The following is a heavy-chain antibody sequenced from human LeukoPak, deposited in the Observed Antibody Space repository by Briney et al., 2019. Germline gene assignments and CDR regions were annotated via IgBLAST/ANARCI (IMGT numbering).Heavy chain of an antibody. D-gene: IGHD3-3*01. J-gene: IGHJ5*02. CDR3: EPPLQFLES. V-gene: IGHV3-23*01. CDR1: GFTFTNYA. CDR2: TSATGGST. Sequence: GGSLRLSCAASGFTFTNYAMSWVRQAPGKGLEWVSDTSATGGSTFYADSVKGRFTISRDNSKNTLYLQMNSLRAEDTAVYYCEPPLQFLESWGQGTMVIVSS.